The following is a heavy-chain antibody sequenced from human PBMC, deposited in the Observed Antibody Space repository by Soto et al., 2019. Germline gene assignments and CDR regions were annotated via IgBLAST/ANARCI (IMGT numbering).Heavy chain of an antibody. J-gene: IGHJ4*02. CDR2: ISHDGNRQ. CDR1: GFSFSTVG. D-gene: IGHD6-25*01. CDR3: AKDRGYINSPFDL. Sequence: GGSLRLSCEASGFSFSTVGMHWVRQAPGKGLEWVVLISHDGNRQFYAESVKGRFTVSRDNSRDTVSLEMNGLRPEDTAIYYCAKDRGYINSPFDLWGQGTLVTVSS. V-gene: IGHV3-30*18.